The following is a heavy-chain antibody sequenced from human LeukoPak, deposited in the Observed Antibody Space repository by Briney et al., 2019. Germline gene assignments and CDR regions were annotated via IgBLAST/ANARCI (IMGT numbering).Heavy chain of an antibody. CDR3: ARRPVYYYYGMDV. CDR2: ISYDGSNK. J-gene: IGHJ6*04. CDR1: GFTFSSYA. V-gene: IGHV3-30*04. Sequence: PGRSLRLSCAASGFTFSSYAMHWVRQAPGKGLERVAVISYDGSNKYYADSVKGRFTVSRDNSKNTLYLQMNSLRAEDTAVYYCARRPVYYYYGMDVWGRGTTVTVSS.